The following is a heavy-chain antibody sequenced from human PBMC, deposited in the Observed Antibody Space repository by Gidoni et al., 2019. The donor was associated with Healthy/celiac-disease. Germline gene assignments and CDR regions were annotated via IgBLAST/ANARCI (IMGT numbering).Heavy chain of an antibody. Sequence: EVQLLESGGGWVQPGGCLRLSCAVSGFTFSSYAMSWVRQAPGKGLEWVSVISGSGGSTYYADSVKGRFTMSRDNSKNTLYLQMNSLRAEDTAVYYCAKRGVGGYVDYWGQGTLVTVSS. CDR2: ISGSGGST. J-gene: IGHJ4*02. D-gene: IGHD3-22*01. V-gene: IGHV3-23*01. CDR3: AKRGVGGYVDY. CDR1: GFTFSSYA.